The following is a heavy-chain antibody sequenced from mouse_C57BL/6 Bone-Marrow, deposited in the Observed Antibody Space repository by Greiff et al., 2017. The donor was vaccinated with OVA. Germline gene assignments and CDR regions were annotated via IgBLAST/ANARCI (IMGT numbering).Heavy chain of an antibody. D-gene: IGHD1-1*01. CDR2: INYDGSST. V-gene: IGHV5-16*01. CDR1: GFTFSDYY. CDR3: ARDPGSSLDY. Sequence: EVQVVESEGGLVQPGSSMKLSCTASGFTFSDYYMAWVRQVPEKGLEWVANINYDGSSTYYLDSLKSRFIISRDNAKNILYLQMSSLKSEDTATYYCARDPGSSLDYWGQGTTLTVSS. J-gene: IGHJ2*01.